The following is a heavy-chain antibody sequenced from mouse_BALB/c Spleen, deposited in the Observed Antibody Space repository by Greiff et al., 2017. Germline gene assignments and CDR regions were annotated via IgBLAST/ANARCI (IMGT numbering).Heavy chain of an antibody. CDR1: CYTFTCYW. CDR2: INPSTGYT. V-gene: IGHV1-7*01. J-gene: IGHJ1*01. CDR3: ASYGSSYWYFDV. Sequence: VPLPPSGAELAKPGASVTMSCKASCYTFTCYWMPWVKQRPGQGLEWIGYINPSTGYTEYNQKFKDKATLTADKSSSTAYMQLSSLTSEDSAVYYCASYGSSYWYFDVWGAGTTVTVSS. D-gene: IGHD1-1*01.